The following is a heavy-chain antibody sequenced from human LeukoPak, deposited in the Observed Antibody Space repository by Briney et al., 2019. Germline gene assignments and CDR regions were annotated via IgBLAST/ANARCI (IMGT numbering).Heavy chain of an antibody. D-gene: IGHD6-13*01. Sequence: SETLSLTCAVYGGSFSGYYWSWIRQPPGKGLEWIGEINHSGSTNYNPSLKSRVTISVDTSKNQFSLKLSSVTAADTAVYYCARGKSSSWYYPIDYWGRGTLVTVSS. CDR2: INHSGST. V-gene: IGHV4-34*01. J-gene: IGHJ4*02. CDR3: ARGKSSSWYYPIDY. CDR1: GGSFSGYY.